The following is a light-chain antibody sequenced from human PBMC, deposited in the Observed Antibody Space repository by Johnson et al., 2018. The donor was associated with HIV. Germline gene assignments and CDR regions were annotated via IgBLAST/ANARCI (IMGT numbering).Light chain of an antibody. CDR1: SSNIGNNY. Sequence: QSILTQPPSVSAAPGQKVTISCSGSSSNIGNNYVSWYQMFPGTAPKLLIFENNNRPSAIPDLFSGSKSPTSPTLALPPLQTGDEADYYCGTWDGSLSSYVFGTETKVTVL. J-gene: IGLJ1*01. V-gene: IGLV1-51*02. CDR2: ENN. CDR3: GTWDGSLSSYV.